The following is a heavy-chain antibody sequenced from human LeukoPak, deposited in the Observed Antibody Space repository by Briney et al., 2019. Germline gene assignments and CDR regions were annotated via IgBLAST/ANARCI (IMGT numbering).Heavy chain of an antibody. V-gene: IGHV4-34*01. CDR2: INHSGST. J-gene: IGHJ2*01. CDR1: GGSFSGYY. Sequence: SETPSLTCAVYGGSFSGYYWSWIRQPPGKGLEWIGEINHSGSTYYNPSLKSRVTISVDRSKNQFSLKLSSVTAADTAVYYCARGPPRTSWYFDLWGRGTLVTVSS. CDR3: ARGPPRTSWYFDL.